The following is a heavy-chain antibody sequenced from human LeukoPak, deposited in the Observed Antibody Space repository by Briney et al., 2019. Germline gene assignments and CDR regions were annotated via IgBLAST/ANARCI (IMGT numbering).Heavy chain of an antibody. CDR1: GFTFDDYA. J-gene: IGHJ4*02. Sequence: PGGSLRLSCADSGFTFDDYAMHWVRQAPGKGLEWVSGISWNSGSIGYADSVKGRFTISRDNAKNSLYLQMNSLRAEDTALYYCAKGDRYSSGWYSNFDYWGQGTLVTVSS. V-gene: IGHV3-9*01. D-gene: IGHD6-19*01. CDR2: ISWNSGSI. CDR3: AKGDRYSSGWYSNFDY.